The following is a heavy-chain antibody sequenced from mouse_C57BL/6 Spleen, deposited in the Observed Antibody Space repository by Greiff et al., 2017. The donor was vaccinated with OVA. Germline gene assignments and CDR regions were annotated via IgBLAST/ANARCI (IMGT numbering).Heavy chain of an antibody. Sequence: QVQLQQPGAELVKPGASVKLSCKASGYTFTSYWMHWVKQRPGQGLEWIGMIHPNSGSTNYNEKFKSKATLTVDKSSSTAYMQLSSLTSEDSAVYYWARGGYSNYLYYAMDYWGQGTSVTVSS. CDR3: ARGGYSNYLYYAMDY. D-gene: IGHD2-5*01. CDR1: GYTFTSYW. CDR2: IHPNSGST. V-gene: IGHV1-64*01. J-gene: IGHJ4*01.